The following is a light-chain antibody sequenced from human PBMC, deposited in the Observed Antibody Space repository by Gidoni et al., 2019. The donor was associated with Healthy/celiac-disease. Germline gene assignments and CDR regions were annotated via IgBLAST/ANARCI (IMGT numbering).Light chain of an antibody. CDR2: EVS. J-gene: IGLJ2*01. CDR3: SAYTSSSTL. Sequence: QSALTQPASVYGSPGQSITISCTGTSSDVGGYNYVSWYQQHPGKAPKLMIYEVSNRPSGVSNRFSGSKSGNTASRTISGLQAEDEADYYCSAYTSSSTLFGGGTKLTVL. CDR1: SSDVGGYNY. V-gene: IGLV2-14*01.